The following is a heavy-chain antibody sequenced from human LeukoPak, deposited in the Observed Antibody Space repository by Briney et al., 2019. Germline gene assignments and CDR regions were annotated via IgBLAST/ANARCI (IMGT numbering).Heavy chain of an antibody. CDR3: ARGRNYYDSTEFDP. J-gene: IGHJ5*02. D-gene: IGHD3-22*01. CDR2: MNPNSGNT. CDR1: GYTFTSYD. V-gene: IGHV1-8*03. Sequence: EASVKVSCKASGYTFTSYDINWVRQATGQGLEWMGWMNPNSGNTGYAQKFQGRVTITRNTSISTAYIELSSLRSEDTAVYYCARGRNYYDSTEFDPWGQGTLVTVSS.